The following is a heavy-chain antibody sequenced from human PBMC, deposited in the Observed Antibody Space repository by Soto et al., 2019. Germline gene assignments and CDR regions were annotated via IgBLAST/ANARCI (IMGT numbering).Heavy chain of an antibody. Sequence: GGSLRLSCAASGFTFSSYAMSWVRQAPGRGLKWVSAISGSGGSTYYADSVKGRFTISRDNSKNTLYLQMNSLRAEDTAVYYCAKRIAGIFGARSSWFDPWGQGTLVTVSS. CDR1: GFTFSSYA. J-gene: IGHJ5*02. D-gene: IGHD3-3*01. CDR2: ISGSGGST. CDR3: AKRIAGIFGARSSWFDP. V-gene: IGHV3-23*01.